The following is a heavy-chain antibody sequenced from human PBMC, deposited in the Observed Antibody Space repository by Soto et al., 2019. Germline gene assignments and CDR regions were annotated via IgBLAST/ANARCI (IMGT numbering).Heavy chain of an antibody. CDR3: ARVKDGGGDWEYYYGMDV. CDR2: IIPILGIA. V-gene: IGHV1-69*02. D-gene: IGHD2-21*02. Sequence: QVQLVQSGAEVKKPGSSVKVSCKASGGTFSSYTISWVRQAPGQGLEWMGRIIPILGIANYAQKFQGRVTITADKSTSTAYMELSSLRSEDTAVYDCARVKDGGGDWEYYYGMDVWGQGTTVTVSS. J-gene: IGHJ6*02. CDR1: GGTFSSYT.